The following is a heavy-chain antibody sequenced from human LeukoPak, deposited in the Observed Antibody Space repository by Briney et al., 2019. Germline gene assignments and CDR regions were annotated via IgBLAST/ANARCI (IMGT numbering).Heavy chain of an antibody. V-gene: IGHV3-23*01. Sequence: GGSLRLSCAASGFTSTNYAMNWVRQTPGKGLEWVSVLIGSSGSTDYADSVKGRFTISRDKSKNTLFLQMNSLRAEDTAIYFCAKGAYDYIEMGYFDSWGQGTLVTVSS. D-gene: IGHD5-12*01. J-gene: IGHJ4*02. CDR3: AKGAYDYIEMGYFDS. CDR2: LIGSSGST. CDR1: GFTSTNYA.